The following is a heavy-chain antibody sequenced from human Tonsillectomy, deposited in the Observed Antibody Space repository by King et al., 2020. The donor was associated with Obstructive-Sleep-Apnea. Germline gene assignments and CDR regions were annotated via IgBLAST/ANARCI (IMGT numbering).Heavy chain of an antibody. CDR2: IFHSGST. V-gene: IGHV4-4*02. D-gene: IGHD5-18*01. CDR3: ARGTAMSPLYFDS. J-gene: IGHJ4*02. Sequence: QLQESGPGLVKPSGTLSLTCAVSGGSISSSNWWSWVRQPPGKGLEWIGEIFHSGSTNYNPSLKSRVTISVDKSKKQFSLKLTSVTAADTAVYYCARGTAMSPLYFDSWGQGTLVTVSS. CDR1: GGSISSSNW.